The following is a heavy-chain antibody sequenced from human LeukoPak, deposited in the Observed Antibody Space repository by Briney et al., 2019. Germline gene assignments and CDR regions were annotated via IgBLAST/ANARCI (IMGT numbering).Heavy chain of an antibody. CDR2: INPSGGST. D-gene: IGHD3-22*01. CDR1: GYTFTSYY. V-gene: IGHV1-46*01. J-gene: IGHJ6*02. CDR3: ARNKRNTMIVVVSHYYYYGMDV. Sequence: ASVKVSCKASGYTFTSYYMHWVRQAPGQGLEWMGIINPSGGSTSYAQKFQGRVTMTRDTSTSTAYMELSSLRSEDTAVYYCARNKRNTMIVVVSHYYYYGMDVRGQGTTVTVSS.